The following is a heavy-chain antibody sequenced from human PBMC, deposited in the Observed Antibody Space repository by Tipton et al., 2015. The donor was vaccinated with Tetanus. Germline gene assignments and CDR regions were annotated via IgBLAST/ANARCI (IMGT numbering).Heavy chain of an antibody. CDR1: GYTFTRHY. V-gene: IGHV1-46*01. J-gene: IGHJ4*02. CDR3: ARDGGSYYTDC. Sequence: QSGPEVKKPGASVKVSCKASGYTFTRHYLHWVRQAPGQGLEWMGIIIPSGGTTRHAQKFQGRVTMTRDTSTSTVYMELSSLRSEDTAVYYCARDGGSYYTDCWGQGTLVTVSS. CDR2: IIPSGGTT. D-gene: IGHD1-26*01.